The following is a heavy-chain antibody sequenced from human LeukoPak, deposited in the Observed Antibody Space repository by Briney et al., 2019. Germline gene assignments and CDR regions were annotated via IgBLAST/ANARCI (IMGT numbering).Heavy chain of an antibody. J-gene: IGHJ4*02. V-gene: IGHV4-4*07. CDR3: ARGGYYGSGSYYNFDY. D-gene: IGHD3-10*01. Sequence: SETLSLTCTVSGGSISSYYWSWIRQPAGKGLEWIRRIYTSGSTNYNPSLKGRVTMSVDTSKNQFSLKLSSVTAADTAVYYCARGGYYGSGSYYNFDYWGQGTLVTVSS. CDR2: IYTSGST. CDR1: GGSISSYY.